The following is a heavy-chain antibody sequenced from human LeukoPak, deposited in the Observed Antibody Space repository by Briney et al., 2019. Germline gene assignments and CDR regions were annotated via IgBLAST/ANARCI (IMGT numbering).Heavy chain of an antibody. CDR2: ISSSGSTI. J-gene: IGHJ4*02. V-gene: IGHV3-11*01. Sequence: GGSLRLSCAASGFTFSDYYMSWIRQAPGKGLEWVSYISSSGSTIYYADSVKGRFTISRDNAKNSLYLQMNSLRAEDTAVYYCARGRGALRYFDWLFDFDYWGQGTLVTVSS. D-gene: IGHD3-9*01. CDR3: ARGRGALRYFDWLFDFDY. CDR1: GFTFSDYY.